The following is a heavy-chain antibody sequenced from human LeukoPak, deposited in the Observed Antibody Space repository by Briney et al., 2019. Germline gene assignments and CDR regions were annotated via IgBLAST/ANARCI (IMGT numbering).Heavy chain of an antibody. CDR2: ISGDGSGT. Sequence: KPGGSLRLSCAASGFTFGHYAMSWVRQAPGKGLEWVSTISGDGSGTYYTDSVKGRFTISRDNSKNTLWLQINSLRAEDTAVYYCANKVTRPYYFDCWGQGTLVTVSS. D-gene: IGHD2-2*01. CDR1: GFTFGHYA. CDR3: ANKVTRPYYFDC. V-gene: IGHV3-23*01. J-gene: IGHJ4*02.